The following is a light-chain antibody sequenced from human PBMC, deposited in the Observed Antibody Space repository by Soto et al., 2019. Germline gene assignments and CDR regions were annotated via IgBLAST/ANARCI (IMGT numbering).Light chain of an antibody. V-gene: IGLV2-23*02. Sequence: QSVLTQPASVSGSPGQSIIISCTGTSSDVGSYNLVSWYQQYPGKAPKLMIYEVTKRPSGVSNRFSGSKSGNTASLTISGLQAEDEANYYCCSYAGSDTYAVFGGGTKVTVL. CDR2: EVT. J-gene: IGLJ2*01. CDR3: CSYAGSDTYAV. CDR1: SSDVGSYNL.